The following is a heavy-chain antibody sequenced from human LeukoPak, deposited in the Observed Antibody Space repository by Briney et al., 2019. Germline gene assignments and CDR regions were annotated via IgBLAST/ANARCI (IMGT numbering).Heavy chain of an antibody. CDR2: ISGSGGST. V-gene: IGHV3-23*01. CDR3: AKIAQDIVVVPAASFYYYMDV. CDR1: GFTFSSYA. Sequence: QTGGSLRLSCAASGFTFSSYAMSWVRQAPGKGLEWVSAISGSGGSTYYADSVKGRFTISRDNSKNTLYLQMNSLRAEDTAVYYCAKIAQDIVVVPAASFYYYMDVWGKGTTVTVSS. J-gene: IGHJ6*03. D-gene: IGHD2-2*01.